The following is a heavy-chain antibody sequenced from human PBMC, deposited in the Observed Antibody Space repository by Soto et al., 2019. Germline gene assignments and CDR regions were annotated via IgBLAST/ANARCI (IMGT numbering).Heavy chain of an antibody. CDR1: GYTFTDYW. J-gene: IGHJ3*02. V-gene: IGHV5-51*03. Sequence: EVQLVQSGAEVKKPGESLKISCKGFGYTFTDYWIAWVRQMPGKGLERMGMIYPGDSDTRYSPSFQGQVTISLDKSITTASLQWSSLKAADTAMYYCANPSSRTSSGFDIWGQGTMVSVSS. CDR3: ANPSSRTSSGFDI. CDR2: IYPGDSDT. D-gene: IGHD2-8*01.